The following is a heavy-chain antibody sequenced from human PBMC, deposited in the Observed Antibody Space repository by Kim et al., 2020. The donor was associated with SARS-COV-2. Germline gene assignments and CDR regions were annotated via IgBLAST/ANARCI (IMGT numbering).Heavy chain of an antibody. Sequence: TYYLPSLTSRVTISVDTSKSQFSLKLSSVTAADTAVYYCARAPGYYFDYWGQGTLVTVSS. V-gene: IGHV4-39*01. CDR3: ARAPGYYFDY. D-gene: IGHD3-9*01. J-gene: IGHJ4*02. CDR2: T.